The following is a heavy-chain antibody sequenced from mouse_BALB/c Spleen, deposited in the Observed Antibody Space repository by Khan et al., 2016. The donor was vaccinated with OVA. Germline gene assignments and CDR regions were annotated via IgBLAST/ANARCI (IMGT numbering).Heavy chain of an antibody. Sequence: QVQLQQSGAELMKPGASVRISCKATGYTFNTYWIQWIKQRPGYGLEWIGEILPGSGITNYNEKFKDKATFTADTSSNTAYMQLSSLTSEDSAVXYCARGSYGPYWGQGTLVTVSA. CDR3: ARGSYGPY. CDR1: GYTFNTYW. CDR2: ILPGSGIT. V-gene: IGHV1-9*01. J-gene: IGHJ3*01. D-gene: IGHD2-10*02.